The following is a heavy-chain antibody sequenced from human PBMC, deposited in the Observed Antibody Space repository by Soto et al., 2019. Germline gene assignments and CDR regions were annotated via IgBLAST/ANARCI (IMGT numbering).Heavy chain of an antibody. CDR2: IYSSGNT. CDR1: GCSIRNYF. CDR3: VRDVESPGISGSWGAFDI. V-gene: IGHV4-4*07. Sequence: SETLSLTCTFSGCSIRNYFWTWILQPAVKGLEWIGRIYSSGNTVYNASLKSRVTMSIDMSKNQFSLKLSSMTAADTAVYYCVRDVESPGISGSWGAFDIWGQGTVVT. J-gene: IGHJ3*02. D-gene: IGHD1-20*01.